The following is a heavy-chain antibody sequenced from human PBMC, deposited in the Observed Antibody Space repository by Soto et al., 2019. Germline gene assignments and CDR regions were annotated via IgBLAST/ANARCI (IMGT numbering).Heavy chain of an antibody. CDR1: GGSISSYY. CDR2: IYYSGST. Sequence: SETLSLTCTVSGGSISSYYWSWIRQPPGKGLEWIGYIYYSGSTNYNPSLKSRVTISVDTSKNQFSLKLSSVTAADTAVYYCATWGEGDGYNGYPDYWGQGTLVTVSS. V-gene: IGHV4-59*01. D-gene: IGHD5-12*01. J-gene: IGHJ4*02. CDR3: ATWGEGDGYNGYPDY.